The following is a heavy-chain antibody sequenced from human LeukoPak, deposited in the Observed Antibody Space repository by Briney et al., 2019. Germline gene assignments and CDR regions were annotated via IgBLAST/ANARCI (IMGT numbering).Heavy chain of an antibody. CDR3: AKDLYDYGDYGDFDY. Sequence: GGSLRLSCAASGFTFSSYAMSWVRQAPGKGLEWVSAISGSGGSTYYADSVKGRSTISRDNSKNTLYLQMNSLRAEDTAVYYCAKDLYDYGDYGDFDYWGQGTLVTVSS. V-gene: IGHV3-23*01. D-gene: IGHD4-17*01. J-gene: IGHJ4*02. CDR1: GFTFSSYA. CDR2: ISGSGGST.